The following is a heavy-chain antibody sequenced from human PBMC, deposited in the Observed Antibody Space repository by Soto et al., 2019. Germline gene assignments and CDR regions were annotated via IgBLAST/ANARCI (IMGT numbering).Heavy chain of an antibody. Sequence: EVQLVESGGGLVQPGGSLRLSCAASGFTFSSYNMNWVRQAPGKGLEWVSHISSSISSSSSTIYYADSVKGRFTISRDSAKKSLYLQMNSLRDEDTAVYYCAREGGYSYGLYYYYAMDVWGRGTTVTVSS. J-gene: IGHJ6*02. D-gene: IGHD5-18*01. CDR2: ISSSISSSSSTI. CDR3: AREGGYSYGLYYYYAMDV. CDR1: GFTFSSYN. V-gene: IGHV3-48*02.